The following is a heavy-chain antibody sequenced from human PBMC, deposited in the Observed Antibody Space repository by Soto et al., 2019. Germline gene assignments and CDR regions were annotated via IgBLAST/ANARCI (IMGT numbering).Heavy chain of an antibody. J-gene: IGHJ5*02. D-gene: IGHD5-18*01. V-gene: IGHV5-51*01. CDR3: ARGRAQRRYSCNWFDP. Sequence: GESLKISCKGSGYSFTSYWIGWVRQMPGKGLEWMGIIYPGDSDTRYSPSFQGQVTISADKSISTAYLQWSSLKASDTAMYYCARGRAQRRYSCNWFDPWGQGTLVTVSS. CDR2: IYPGDSDT. CDR1: GYSFTSYW.